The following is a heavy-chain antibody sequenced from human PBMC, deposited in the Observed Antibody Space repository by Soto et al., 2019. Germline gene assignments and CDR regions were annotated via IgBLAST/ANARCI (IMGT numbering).Heavy chain of an antibody. D-gene: IGHD1-7*01. J-gene: IGHJ4*02. V-gene: IGHV3-21*01. Sequence: GGSLRLSCAASGFTFSSYSMNWVRQAPGKGLEWVSSISSSSSYIYYAGSVKGRFTISRDNAKNSLYLQMNSLRAEDTAVYYCARLITGTTGLRMDYWGQGTLVTVSS. CDR3: ARLITGTTGLRMDY. CDR1: GFTFSSYS. CDR2: ISSSSSYI.